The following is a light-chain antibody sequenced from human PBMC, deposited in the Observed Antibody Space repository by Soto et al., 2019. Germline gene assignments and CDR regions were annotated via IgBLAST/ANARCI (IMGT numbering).Light chain of an antibody. V-gene: IGKV4-1*01. Sequence: DIVMTQSPDSLAVSLGERATINCKSSQSVLYSSNNKNYLAWYQQKPGQPPILLIYWASARESGVPDRFSGSGPGTDFTRAISSLQAEDVAVYYCQQCYSSPYTLGQGAKLEIK. CDR1: QSVLYSSNNKNY. CDR2: WAS. CDR3: QQCYSSPYT. J-gene: IGKJ2*01.